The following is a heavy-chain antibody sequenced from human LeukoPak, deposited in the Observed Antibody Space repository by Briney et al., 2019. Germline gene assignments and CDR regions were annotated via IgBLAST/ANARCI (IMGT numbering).Heavy chain of an antibody. Sequence: PSETLSLTCSVSIGSISSSKWWSWVRQSPVKGLEWIGEIYLYGTTNYNPSFTSRVTMSVDRSRNQFSLKLTSVTAADTAVYYCARQKWEQQGRDYYFNGLDVWGPGTTVIVYS. V-gene: IGHV4-4*02. CDR2: IYLYGTT. J-gene: IGHJ6*02. CDR3: ARQKWEQQGRDYYFNGLDV. D-gene: IGHD1/OR15-1a*01. CDR1: IGSISSSKW.